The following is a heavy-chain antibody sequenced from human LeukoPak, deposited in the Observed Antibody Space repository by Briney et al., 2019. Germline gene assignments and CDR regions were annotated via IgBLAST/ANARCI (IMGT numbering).Heavy chain of an antibody. CDR3: ARSTRSHNYPKYYYYYYMDV. D-gene: IGHD4-11*01. CDR1: GGTFSSYA. V-gene: IGHV1-69*04. J-gene: IGHJ6*03. Sequence: SVKVSCKASGGTFSSYAISWVRQAPGQGLEWMRRIIPILGIANYAQKFQGRVTITADKSTSTAYMELSSLRSEDTAVYYCARSTRSHNYPKYYYYYYMDVWGKGTTVTVSS. CDR2: IIPILGIA.